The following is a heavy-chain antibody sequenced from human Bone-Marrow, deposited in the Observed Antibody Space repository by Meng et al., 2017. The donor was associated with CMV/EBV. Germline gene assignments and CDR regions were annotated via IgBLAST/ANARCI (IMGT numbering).Heavy chain of an antibody. D-gene: IGHD7-27*01. J-gene: IGHJ6*02. CDR1: GYTFTSYA. CDR2: SNAGNGNT. V-gene: IGHV1-3*02. Sequence: ASVKVSCKASGYTFTSYAMHWVRQAPGQRLEWMGWSNAGNGNTKYSQEFQGRVTITTDESTSTAYMELSSLRSEDTAVYYCARDMSNWGFYYGMDVWGQGTTVTVSS. CDR3: ARDMSNWGFYYGMDV.